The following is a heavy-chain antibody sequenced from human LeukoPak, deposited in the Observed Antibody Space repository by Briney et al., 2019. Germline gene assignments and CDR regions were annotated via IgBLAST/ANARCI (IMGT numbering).Heavy chain of an antibody. Sequence: PSETLSLTCTVSGGSISSYYWSWIRQPPGKGLEWIGYVYYSGSTNYNPSLKSRVTISVDTSKNQCSLKLSSVTAADTAVYYCARTRGSGYYNYFYYMDVWGKGTTVTVSS. D-gene: IGHD3-3*01. V-gene: IGHV4-59*01. CDR3: ARTRGSGYYNYFYYMDV. CDR2: VYYSGST. J-gene: IGHJ6*03. CDR1: GGSISSYY.